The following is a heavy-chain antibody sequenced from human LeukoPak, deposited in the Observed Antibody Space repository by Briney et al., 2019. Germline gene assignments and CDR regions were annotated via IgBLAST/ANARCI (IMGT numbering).Heavy chain of an antibody. CDR2: INYSGST. D-gene: IGHD3-22*01. J-gene: IGHJ4*02. Sequence: PSETLSLTCTVSGGSIIGSTSYWGWIRQPPGKGPDWIGIINYSGSTYYNPSLRSRVTISVDTSKNQFSLKLNSVTASDTAVYYWARGYDSWGQGTLVTV. CDR3: ARGYDS. V-gene: IGHV4-39*01. CDR1: GGSIIGSTSY.